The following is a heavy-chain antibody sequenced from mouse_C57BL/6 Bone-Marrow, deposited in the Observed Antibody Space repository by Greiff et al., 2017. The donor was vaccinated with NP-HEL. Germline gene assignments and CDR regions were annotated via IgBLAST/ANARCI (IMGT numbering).Heavy chain of an antibody. Sequence: EVQLVESGPVLVKPGASVKMSCKASGYTFTDYYMNWVKQSHGKSLEWIGVINPYNGGTSYNQKFKGKATLTVDKSSSTAYMELNSLTSEDSAVYYCARWDYGSSYDWYFDVWGTGTTVTVSS. V-gene: IGHV1-19*01. CDR3: ARWDYGSSYDWYFDV. CDR2: INPYNGGT. CDR1: GYTFTDYY. J-gene: IGHJ1*03. D-gene: IGHD1-1*01.